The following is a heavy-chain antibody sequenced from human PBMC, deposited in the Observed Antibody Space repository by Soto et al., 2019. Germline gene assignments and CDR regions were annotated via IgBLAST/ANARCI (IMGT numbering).Heavy chain of an antibody. Sequence: PSETLSFTCAVSGGSISSGGYSWSWIRQPPGKGLEWIGYIYHNGNTYYNSSLKSRVTISVDRSKNQFSLNLSSVTAEDTAVYYCAKEFYDSSGYFDYWGQGTLVTVSS. CDR2: IYHNGNT. V-gene: IGHV4-30-2*01. J-gene: IGHJ4*02. CDR1: GGSISSGGYS. CDR3: AKEFYDSSGYFDY. D-gene: IGHD3-22*01.